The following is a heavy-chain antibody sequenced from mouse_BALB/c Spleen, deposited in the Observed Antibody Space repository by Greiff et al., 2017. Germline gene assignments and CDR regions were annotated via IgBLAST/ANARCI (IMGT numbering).Heavy chain of an antibody. CDR3: ARGLLGDYAMDY. Sequence: VQLQQSGAELVKPGASVKLSCTASGFNIKDTYMHWVKQRPEQGLEWIGRIDPANGNTKYDPKFQGKATITADTSSNTAYLQLSSLTSEDTAVYYCARGLLGDYAMDYWGQGTSGTVSS. J-gene: IGHJ4*01. D-gene: IGHD2-3*01. CDR1: GFNIKDTY. V-gene: IGHV14-3*02. CDR2: IDPANGNT.